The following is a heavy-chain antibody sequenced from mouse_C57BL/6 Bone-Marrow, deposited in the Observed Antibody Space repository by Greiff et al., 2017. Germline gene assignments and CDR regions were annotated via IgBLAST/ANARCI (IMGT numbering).Heavy chain of an antibody. CDR2: INYDGSST. CDR3: ARVPRNYDAMDY. CDR1: GFTFSDYY. V-gene: IGHV5-16*01. Sequence: EVKLVESEGGLVQPGSSMKLSCTASGFTFSDYYMAWVRQVPEKGLEWVANINYDGSSTYYLDSLKSRFIISRDNAKNILYLQMSSLKSEDTATYYCARVPRNYDAMDYWGQGTSVTVSS. J-gene: IGHJ4*01. D-gene: IGHD2-1*01.